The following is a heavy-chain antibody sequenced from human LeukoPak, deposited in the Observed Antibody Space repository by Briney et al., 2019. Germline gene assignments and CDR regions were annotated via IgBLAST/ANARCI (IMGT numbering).Heavy chain of an antibody. CDR3: ARHNSPGGLLWFGELLGYFDY. D-gene: IGHD3-10*01. V-gene: IGHV4-39*01. J-gene: IGHJ4*02. CDR2: IYYSGST. CDR1: GGSISSSSYY. Sequence: SETLXLTCXXSGGSISSSSYYWGWIRQPPGKGLEWIGSIYYSGSTYYNPSLKSRVTISVDTSKNQFSLKLSSVTAADTAVYYCARHNSPGGLLWFGELLGYFDYWGQGTLVTVSS.